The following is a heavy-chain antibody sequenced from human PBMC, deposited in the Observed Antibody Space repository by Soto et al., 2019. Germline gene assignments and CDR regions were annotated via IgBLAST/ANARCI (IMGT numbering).Heavy chain of an antibody. J-gene: IGHJ6*03. V-gene: IGHV3-23*01. CDR1: GFTFSSYA. CDR3: AKDFEVGVTNYYYYYYMDV. Sequence: HPGGSLRLSCAASGFTFSSYAMSWVRQAPGKGLEWVSAISGSGGSTYYADSVKGRFTISRDNSKNTLYLQMNSLRAEDTAVYYCAKDFEVGVTNYYYYYYMDVWGKGTTVTVSS. CDR2: ISGSGGST. D-gene: IGHD2-21*02.